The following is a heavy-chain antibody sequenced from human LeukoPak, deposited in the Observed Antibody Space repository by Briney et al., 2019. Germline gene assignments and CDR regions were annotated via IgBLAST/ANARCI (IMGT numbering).Heavy chain of an antibody. D-gene: IGHD2-21*02. V-gene: IGHV4-59*01. CDR1: GGSISPYY. CDR3: AKDRPHGSSDWYPFDL. J-gene: IGHJ2*01. Sequence: SETLSLTCTVSGGSISPYYWSWIRQPPGKGLEWIGYIYSSGSTNYNPSLKSRVTISVDTSNNQFSLKLSSVTAADTAVYYCAKDRPHGSSDWYPFDLWGRGTLVTVSS. CDR2: IYSSGST.